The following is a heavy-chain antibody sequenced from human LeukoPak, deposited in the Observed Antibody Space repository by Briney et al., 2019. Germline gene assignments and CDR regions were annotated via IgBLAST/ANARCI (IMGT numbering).Heavy chain of an antibody. V-gene: IGHV3-23*01. D-gene: IGHD6-19*01. Sequence: PGGSLRLSCAASGFTFSSYAMSWVRQAPGKGLEWVSAISGSGGSTYYADSVKGRFTISRDNSKNTLYLQMNSLRAEDTAIYYCAKDRSVTQWLVRGYFDYWGQGTLVTVSS. CDR2: ISGSGGST. CDR3: AKDRSVTQWLVRGYFDY. J-gene: IGHJ4*02. CDR1: GFTFSSYA.